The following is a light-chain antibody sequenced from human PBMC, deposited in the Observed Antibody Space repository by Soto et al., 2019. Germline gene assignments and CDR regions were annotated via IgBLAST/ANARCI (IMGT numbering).Light chain of an antibody. J-gene: IGLJ1*01. V-gene: IGLV2-14*01. CDR3: SSKRDSSTLFV. CDR2: EVT. CDR1: SSDVGAYNY. Sequence: QSVLAQPASVSGSPGQSITISCTGTSSDVGAYNYVSWYQHHPGKVPKLLIYEVTNRPSGVSDRFSGSKSDNTASLTISGLQAEDEADYYCSSKRDSSTLFVFGTGTKGTVL.